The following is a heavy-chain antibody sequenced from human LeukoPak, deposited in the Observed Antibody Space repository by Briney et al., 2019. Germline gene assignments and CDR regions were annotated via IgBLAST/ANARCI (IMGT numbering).Heavy chain of an antibody. Sequence: GGSLRLSCAVSGLAFSSHWMHWVRQAPGKGLVWVSHVKSDGSSTNYADAVRGRFIISRDNAKNTLYLKMNNLRAEDPAVNSCARGNDYWSGYIDFWGQGTLVTVSS. V-gene: IGHV3-74*01. CDR1: GLAFSSHW. CDR2: VKSDGSST. D-gene: IGHD3-3*01. CDR3: ARGNDYWSGYIDF. J-gene: IGHJ4*01.